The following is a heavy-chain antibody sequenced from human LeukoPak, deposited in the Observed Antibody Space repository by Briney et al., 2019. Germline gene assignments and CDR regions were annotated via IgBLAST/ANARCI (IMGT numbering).Heavy chain of an antibody. J-gene: IGHJ5*02. V-gene: IGHV3-21*01. D-gene: IGHD3-10*01. CDR1: GFTFSNYA. Sequence: GGSLRLSCAASGFTFSNYAMTWVRQAPGKGLEWVSTIGGGPVYYADSVKGRFTISRDNAKNSLYLQMNSLRAEDTAVYYCARDRSSGPPKGNWFDPWGQGTLVTVSP. CDR3: ARDRSSGPPKGNWFDP. CDR2: IGGGPV.